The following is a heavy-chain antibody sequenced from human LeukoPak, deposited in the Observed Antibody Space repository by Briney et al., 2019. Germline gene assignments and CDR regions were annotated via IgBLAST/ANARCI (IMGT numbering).Heavy chain of an antibody. CDR2: ISPNNGGT. CDR3: ARDQSLSGNYLIDY. CDR1: AYIFTNYY. V-gene: IGHV1-2*02. D-gene: IGHD1-26*01. Sequence: ASVKVSCKASAYIFTNYYMHWVRQAPGEGLEWMGWISPNNGGTNYLQKFQGRVTMTRDTSISTVYMELSGLRSDDTAVYYCARDQSLSGNYLIDYRGQGTLVTVSS. J-gene: IGHJ4*02.